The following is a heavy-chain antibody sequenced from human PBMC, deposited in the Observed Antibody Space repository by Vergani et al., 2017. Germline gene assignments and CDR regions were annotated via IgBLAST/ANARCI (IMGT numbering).Heavy chain of an antibody. J-gene: IGHJ5*02. Sequence: QVQLQESGPGLVKPSQTLSLTCTVSGGSISSGGYYWSWIRQHPGKGLEWIGYFYYSGSTYYNPSLKSRATISVDTSKNLFSLKLSSVTAADTAVYYCATTVTTNWFDPWGQGTLVTVSS. V-gene: IGHV4-31*03. CDR3: ATTVTTNWFDP. CDR2: FYYSGST. D-gene: IGHD4-11*01. CDR1: GGSISSGGYY.